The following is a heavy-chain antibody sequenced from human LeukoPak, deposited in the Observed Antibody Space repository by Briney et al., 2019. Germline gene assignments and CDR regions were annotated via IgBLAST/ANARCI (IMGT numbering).Heavy chain of an antibody. D-gene: IGHD6-13*01. J-gene: IGHJ3*02. CDR2: MNPNSGNT. CDR1: GYTFTSYD. Sequence: GASVKVSCKASGYTFTSYDINWVRQATGQGLEWMGWMNPNSGNTGYAQKFQGRVTITRNTSISTAYMELSSLRSEDTAVYYCASGIAAAWAAFDIWGQGTMVTVSS. V-gene: IGHV1-8*03. CDR3: ASGIAAAWAAFDI.